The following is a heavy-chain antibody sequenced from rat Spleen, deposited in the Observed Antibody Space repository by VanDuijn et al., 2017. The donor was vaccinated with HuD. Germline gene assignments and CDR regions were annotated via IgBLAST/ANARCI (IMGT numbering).Heavy chain of an antibody. J-gene: IGHJ2*01. CDR2: ISTGGNT. CDR3: TRSLYSSPLLDH. D-gene: IGHD1-2*01. V-gene: IGHV2S12*01. Sequence: QVQLKESGPGLVQPSQTLSLTCTVSGFSLTSYHVHWVRQPPGEGLEWIAAISTGGNTYYNSALSSRLSISRDTSKSQVFLKVDSLQSDDTAIYYCTRSLYSSPLLDHWGQGVMVTVSS. CDR1: GFSLTSYH.